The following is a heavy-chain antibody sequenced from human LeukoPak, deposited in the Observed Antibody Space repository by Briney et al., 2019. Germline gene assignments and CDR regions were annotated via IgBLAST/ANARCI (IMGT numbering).Heavy chain of an antibody. CDR1: GYTFTGYY. Sequence: ASVKVSCKASGYTFTGYYMHWVRQAPGQGLEWMGWINPNSGGTNYAQKFQGRVTMTRDTSISTAYMELSRLRSDDTAVYYCARGSSSWYAIRAFDIWGQGTMVTVSS. CDR3: ARGSSSWYAIRAFDI. D-gene: IGHD6-13*01. V-gene: IGHV1-2*02. CDR2: INPNSGGT. J-gene: IGHJ3*02.